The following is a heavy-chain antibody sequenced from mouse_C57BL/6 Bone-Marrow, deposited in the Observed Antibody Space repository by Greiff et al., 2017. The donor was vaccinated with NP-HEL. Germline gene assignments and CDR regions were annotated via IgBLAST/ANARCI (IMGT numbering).Heavy chain of an antibody. CDR2: IDPSASYT. CDR3: ARGDLLWLRRRGFAY. D-gene: IGHD2-2*01. V-gene: IGHV1-59*01. J-gene: IGHJ3*01. Sequence: QVQLQQPGAELVRPGTSVKLSCKASGYTFTSYWMHWVKQRPGQGLEWIGVIDPSASYTNYNQKFKGKATLTVDTSSSTAYMQLSSLTSEDSAVYYCARGDLLWLRRRGFAYWGQGTLVTVSA. CDR1: GYTFTSYW.